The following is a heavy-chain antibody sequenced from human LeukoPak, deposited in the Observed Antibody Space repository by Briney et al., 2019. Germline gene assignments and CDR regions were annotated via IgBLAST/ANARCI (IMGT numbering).Heavy chain of an antibody. CDR2: INPNSGNT. CDR1: GYTFTGYY. CDR3: ARGPTRKLLWFGELLPHYFDY. D-gene: IGHD3-10*01. V-gene: IGHV1-8*02. Sequence: ASVKVSCKASGYTFTGYYMHWVRQAPGQGLEWMGWINPNSGNTGYAQKFQGRVTMTRNTSISTAYMELSSLRSEDTAVYYCARGPTRKLLWFGELLPHYFDYWGQGTLVTVSS. J-gene: IGHJ4*02.